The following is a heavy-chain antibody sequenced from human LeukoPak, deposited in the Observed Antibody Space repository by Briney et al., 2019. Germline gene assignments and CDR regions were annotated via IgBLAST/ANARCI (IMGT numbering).Heavy chain of an antibody. V-gene: IGHV4-4*07. D-gene: IGHD1-26*01. CDR2: IYTSGST. Sequence: KPSETLSLTCTVSSGSISSYYWSWIRQPAGKGLEWIGRIYTSGSTNYNPSLKSRATISVDMSKNQLSLKLSSVTAADTAVYYCARGVTTPLDAFDIWGQGTMVTVSS. CDR3: ARGVTTPLDAFDI. J-gene: IGHJ3*02. CDR1: SGSISSYY.